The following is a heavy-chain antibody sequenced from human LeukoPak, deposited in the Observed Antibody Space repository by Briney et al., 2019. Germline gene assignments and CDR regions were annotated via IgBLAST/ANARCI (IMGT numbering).Heavy chain of an antibody. CDR2: INPSGGST. CDR1: GYTFTSYY. J-gene: IGHJ4*02. Sequence: ASVKVSCKASGYTFTSYYMHWVRQAPGQGLEWMGIINPSGGSTSYAQKSQGRVTMTRDTSTSTVYMELSSLRPEDTAVYYCARIDPAAYFDYWGQGTLVTVSS. CDR3: ARIDPAAYFDY. V-gene: IGHV1-46*03. D-gene: IGHD6-13*01.